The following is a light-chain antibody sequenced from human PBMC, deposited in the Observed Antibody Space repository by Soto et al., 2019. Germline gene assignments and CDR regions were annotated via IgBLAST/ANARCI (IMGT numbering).Light chain of an antibody. CDR1: GSNIGACYD. CDR2: ANI. J-gene: IGLJ1*01. V-gene: IGLV1-40*01. Sequence: QSVLTQPPSVSGAPGQRVTISCTGSGSNIGACYDVHCYQQLPGTAPKLLIFANINRPSGVPDRFSGSKSGPAASLATTGLRAEDEPDYSCHSYDSSPSGSVFGPGTKVT. CDR3: HSYDSSPSGSV.